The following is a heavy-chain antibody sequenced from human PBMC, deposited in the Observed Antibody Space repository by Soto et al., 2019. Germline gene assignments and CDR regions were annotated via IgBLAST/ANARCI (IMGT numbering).Heavy chain of an antibody. CDR2: VSGSAGST. CDR1: GFTFSSYA. CDR3: AKDASSGITSFDS. V-gene: IGHV3-23*01. D-gene: IGHD3-3*01. J-gene: IGHJ2*01. Sequence: EVQLLESGGGLVQPGGSLRLSCAASGFTFSSYAMSWVRQAPGKGLEWVSVVSGSAGSTYYADSVKGLFTISRDNSKNTLYLQMNSLRAEDTAVYYCAKDASSGITSFDSWGRGTVVTVSS.